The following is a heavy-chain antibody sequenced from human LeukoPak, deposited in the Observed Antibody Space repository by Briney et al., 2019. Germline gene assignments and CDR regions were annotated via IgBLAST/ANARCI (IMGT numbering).Heavy chain of an antibody. CDR2: IYSGGST. D-gene: IGHD3-9*01. CDR3: ARGGNTYYDMPDNWFDP. Sequence: GGSLRLSCAASGFTVSSNYMSWVRPAPGKGLEWVSGIYSGGSTYSADSSKGRFTISRDNYKNTRYLQMNSLRAEDTAVYYCARGGNTYYDMPDNWFDPWGQGTLVTVSS. V-gene: IGHV3-53*05. CDR1: GFTVSSNY. J-gene: IGHJ5*02.